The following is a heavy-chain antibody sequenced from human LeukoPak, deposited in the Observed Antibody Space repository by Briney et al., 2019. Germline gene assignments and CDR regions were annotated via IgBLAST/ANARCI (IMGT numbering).Heavy chain of an antibody. CDR2: IWYDGSNK. CDR3: ARDFGDTGYDRGWFDP. CDR1: GFTFSNYG. V-gene: IGHV3-33*01. D-gene: IGHD5-12*01. J-gene: IGHJ5*02. Sequence: GGSLRLSCVASGFTFSNYGMRWVRQAPGKGLEWVAVIWYDGSNKYYIESVEGRFTISRDNPMNTVYLQMDSLRAEDTAVYYCARDFGDTGYDRGWFDPWGQGTLVTVSS.